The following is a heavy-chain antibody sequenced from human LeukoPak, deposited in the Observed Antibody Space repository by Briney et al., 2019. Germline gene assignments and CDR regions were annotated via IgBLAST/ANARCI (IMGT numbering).Heavy chain of an antibody. J-gene: IGHJ4*02. CDR3: ARGAQLVTKGLDY. CDR1: GGSFTSYY. Sequence: SETLSLTCAVYGGSFTSYYWSWIRQSPGKGLEWIGYIYYSGSTNYNPSLKSRVTISVDTSKNQFSLKLSSVTAADTAVYYCARGAQLVTKGLDYWGQGTLVTVSS. D-gene: IGHD6-6*01. CDR2: IYYSGST. V-gene: IGHV4-59*01.